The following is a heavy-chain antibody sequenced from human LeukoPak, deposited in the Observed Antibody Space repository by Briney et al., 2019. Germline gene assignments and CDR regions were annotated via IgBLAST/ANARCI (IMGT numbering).Heavy chain of an antibody. Sequence: TSETLSLTCTVSGGSISSYYWSWIRQPPGKGLEWIGYIYYSGSTNYNPSLKSRVTISVDTSKNQFSLKLSSVTAADTAVYYCARVEYSSSFDYWGLGTLVAVSS. CDR2: IYYSGST. J-gene: IGHJ4*02. D-gene: IGHD6-6*01. CDR1: GGSISSYY. CDR3: ARVEYSSSFDY. V-gene: IGHV4-59*01.